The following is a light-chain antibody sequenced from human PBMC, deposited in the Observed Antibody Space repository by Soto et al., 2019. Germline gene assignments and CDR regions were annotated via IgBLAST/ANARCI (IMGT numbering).Light chain of an antibody. V-gene: IGKV3-20*01. CDR1: QHVSGNN. CDR2: GVS. J-gene: IGKJ1*01. Sequence: EIVLTQSPGTLSLSPGERATISCRASQHVSGNNLVRYQQKPGQAPKLLIYGVSSRATGIPDRFSGSGSGTDFTLSFSRLEPDDFAVYYCQLYDSSLWTFGQGTKVDIK. CDR3: QLYDSSLWT.